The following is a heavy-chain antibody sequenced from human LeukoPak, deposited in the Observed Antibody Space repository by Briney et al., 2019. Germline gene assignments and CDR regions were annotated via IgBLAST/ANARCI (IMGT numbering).Heavy chain of an antibody. V-gene: IGHV3-30*18. Sequence: GTSQTLSCAASGFTVSSYCTQCARHAPGGGLGWVAVISYDGSTKYYADSVKGRFTISRDNSENTVYLQMNSLRAEDTAVYYCAKGLGGSGWYYFDYWGQGTLVTVSS. J-gene: IGHJ4*02. CDR1: GFTVSSYC. D-gene: IGHD6-19*01. CDR3: AKGLGGSGWYYFDY. CDR2: ISYDGSTK.